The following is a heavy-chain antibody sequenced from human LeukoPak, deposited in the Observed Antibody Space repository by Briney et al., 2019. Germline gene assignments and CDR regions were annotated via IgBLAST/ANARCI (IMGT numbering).Heavy chain of an antibody. D-gene: IGHD3-22*01. CDR3: AKAVGSSGYFSRDAFDI. J-gene: IGHJ3*02. Sequence: QAGGSLRLSCAPSGFTFSSYAMSWVRQAPGKGLEWVAVISGGGSGTYYADSVRGRFTFSRDNSKNTVYLQMNSLRAEDTAIYYCAKAVGSSGYFSRDAFDIWGQGTMVTVSS. CDR2: ISGGGSGT. V-gene: IGHV3-23*01. CDR1: GFTFSSYA.